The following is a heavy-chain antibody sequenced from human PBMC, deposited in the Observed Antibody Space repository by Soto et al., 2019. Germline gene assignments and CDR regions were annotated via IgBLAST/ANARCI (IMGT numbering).Heavy chain of an antibody. CDR1: GGTFSGYG. J-gene: IGHJ6*02. D-gene: IGHD3-22*01. Sequence: WGSLRLSCAASGGTFSGYGMHWVRQAPGKGLEWVAVISYDGSNKYYADSVKGRFTISRDNSKNTLYLQMNSLRAEDTAVYYCAKDPVPVIYYYHSGMDVWGPGTTVTVSS. CDR2: ISYDGSNK. CDR3: AKDPVPVIYYYHSGMDV. V-gene: IGHV3-30*18.